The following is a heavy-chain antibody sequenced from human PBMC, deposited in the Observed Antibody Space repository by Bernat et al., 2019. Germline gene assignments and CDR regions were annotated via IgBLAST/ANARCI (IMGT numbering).Heavy chain of an antibody. V-gene: IGHV3-30*01. J-gene: IGHJ6*04. CDR3: AREAEYSSSSGLFGV. D-gene: IGHD6-6*01. CDR2: ISYDGSNK. Sequence: QVQLVESGGGVVQPGRSLRLSCAASGFTFSSYAMHWVRQAPGKGLEWVAVISYDGSNKYYADSVKGRSTISRDNSKNTLYLQMNSLRAEDTAVYYCAREAEYSSSSGLFGVWGKGTTVTVSS. CDR1: GFTFSSYA.